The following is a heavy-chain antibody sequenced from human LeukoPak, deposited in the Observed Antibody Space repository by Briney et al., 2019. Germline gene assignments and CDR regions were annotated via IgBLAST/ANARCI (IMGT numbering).Heavy chain of an antibody. CDR3: ARSEDYYDSSGYYYPGAFDI. CDR2: INAGNGNT. J-gene: IGHJ3*02. CDR1: GYTFTSYA. D-gene: IGHD3-22*01. Sequence: ASVKVSCKASGYTFTSYAMHWVRQAPGQRLEWMGWINAGNGNTKYSQEFQGRVTITRDTSASTAYMELSRLRSEDMAVYYCARSEDYYDSSGYYYPGAFDIWGQGTMVTVSS. V-gene: IGHV1-3*03.